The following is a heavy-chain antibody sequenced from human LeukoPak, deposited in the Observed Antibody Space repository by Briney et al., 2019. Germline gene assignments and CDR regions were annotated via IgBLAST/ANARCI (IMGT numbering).Heavy chain of an antibody. Sequence: GGSLRLSCAASGFTCSSYSMNWVRQAPGKGLEWVSSISSSSSYIYYADSVKGRFTISRDNAKNSLYLQMNSLRAEDTAVYYCARPLYYYDSSSYYEKYYFDYWGQGTPVTVSS. V-gene: IGHV3-21*01. CDR3: ARPLYYYDSSSYYEKYYFDY. D-gene: IGHD3-22*01. CDR2: ISSSSSYI. J-gene: IGHJ4*02. CDR1: GFTCSSYS.